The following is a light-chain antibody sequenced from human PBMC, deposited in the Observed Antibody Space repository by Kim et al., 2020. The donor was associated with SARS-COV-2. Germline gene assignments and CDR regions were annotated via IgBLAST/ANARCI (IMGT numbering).Light chain of an antibody. CDR1: SDNIWTGYD. J-gene: IGLJ1*01. CDR2: GNS. V-gene: IGLV1-40*01. CDR3: QSYDSSLSGYV. Sequence: RGTTPCTGVSDNIWTGYDVPWYQQLPGTAPTLLVYGNSNRPSGVLDRFSGSKSGTSASLAVTGLQAEDEADYYCQSYDSSLSGYVFGTGTKVTVL.